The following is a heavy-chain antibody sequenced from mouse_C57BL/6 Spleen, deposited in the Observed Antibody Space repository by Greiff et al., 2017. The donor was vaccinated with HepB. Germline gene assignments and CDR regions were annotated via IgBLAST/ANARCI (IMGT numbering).Heavy chain of an antibody. CDR2: IHPNSGST. CDR1: GYTFTSYW. J-gene: IGHJ2*01. D-gene: IGHD1-1*01. Sequence: QVQLQQSGAELVKPGASVKLSCKASGYTFTSYWMHWVKQRPGQGLEWIGMIHPNSGSTNYNEKFKSKATLTVDKSSSTAYMQLSSLTSEDSAVYYCAPYYYGSTTGYWGQGTTLTVSS. V-gene: IGHV1-64*01. CDR3: APYYYGSTTGY.